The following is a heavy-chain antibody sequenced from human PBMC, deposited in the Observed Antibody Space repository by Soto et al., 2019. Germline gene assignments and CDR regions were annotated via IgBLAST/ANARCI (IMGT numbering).Heavy chain of an antibody. CDR2: IYSGGST. D-gene: IGHD1-26*01. V-gene: IGHV3-66*01. CDR1: GFTVSSNY. Sequence: EVQLVESGGGLVQPGGSLRLSCAASGFTVSSNYMSWVRQAPGKGLEWVSVIYSGGSTYYADSVKGRFTISRDNSKNTLYLQMNSLRAEDTAVYYCARDPGPGWELPPHWGQGTLVTVSS. J-gene: IGHJ4*02. CDR3: ARDPGPGWELPPH.